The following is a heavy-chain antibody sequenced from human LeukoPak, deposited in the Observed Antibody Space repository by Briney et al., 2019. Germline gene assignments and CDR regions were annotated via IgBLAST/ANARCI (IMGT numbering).Heavy chain of an antibody. CDR3: AKNKIVVVVAATGFDY. Sequence: GGSLRLSCAASGFTFSSYAMSWVRQAPGKGLEWVSAISGSGGSTYYADSVKGRFTISRDNSKNTLYLQMNSLRAEDTAVYYCAKNKIVVVVAATGFDYWGQGTLVTVSS. D-gene: IGHD2-15*01. CDR2: ISGSGGST. J-gene: IGHJ4*02. V-gene: IGHV3-23*01. CDR1: GFTFSSYA.